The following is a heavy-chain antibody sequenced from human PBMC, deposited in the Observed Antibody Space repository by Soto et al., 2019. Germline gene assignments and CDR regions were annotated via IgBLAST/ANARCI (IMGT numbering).Heavy chain of an antibody. V-gene: IGHV4-61*01. Sequence: QVQLQESGPGLVKPSETLSLTCTVSGGSVSSGSYYWSWIRQPPGKGLEWIGYIYYSGSTNYNPSLKSRVTRSVDTSKNQFSLKLSSVTAADTAVYYCARDDYYYDSSGPIWGQGTLVTVSS. D-gene: IGHD3-22*01. J-gene: IGHJ4*02. CDR1: GGSVSSGSYY. CDR3: ARDDYYYDSSGPI. CDR2: IYYSGST.